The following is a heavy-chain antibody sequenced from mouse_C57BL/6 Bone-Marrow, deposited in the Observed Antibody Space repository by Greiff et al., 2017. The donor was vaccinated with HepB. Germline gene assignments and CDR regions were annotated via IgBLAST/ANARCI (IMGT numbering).Heavy chain of an antibody. CDR1: GYTFTDYY. V-gene: IGHV1-19*01. Sequence: DVKLVESGPVLVKPGASVKMSCKASGYTFTDYYMNWVKQSHGKSLEWIGVINPYNGGTSYNQKFKGKATLTVDKSSSTAYMELNSLTSEDSAVYYGATGDYDGRYFDVWGTGTTVTVSS. D-gene: IGHD2-4*01. J-gene: IGHJ1*03. CDR3: ATGDYDGRYFDV. CDR2: INPYNGGT.